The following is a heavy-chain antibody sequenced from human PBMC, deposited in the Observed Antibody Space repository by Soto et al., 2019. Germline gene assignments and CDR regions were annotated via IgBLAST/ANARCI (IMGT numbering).Heavy chain of an antibody. D-gene: IGHD2-15*01. V-gene: IGHV1-69*01. CDR2: IIPMFGTA. J-gene: IGHJ5*02. CDR3: ARGVVVVAASQLGWFDP. Sequence: QVQLVQSGAEVKKPGSSVKVSCKASGGTFSRDAISWVRQAPGQGLEWMGGIIPMFGTAKYVQKFQGRLTITADESTTTAYMGLRSLRSDDTAVYYCARGVVVVAASQLGWFDPWGQGTLVTVSS. CDR1: GGTFSRDA.